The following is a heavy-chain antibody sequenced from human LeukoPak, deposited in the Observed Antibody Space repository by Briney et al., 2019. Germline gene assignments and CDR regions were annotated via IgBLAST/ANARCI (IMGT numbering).Heavy chain of an antibody. V-gene: IGHV4-61*02. J-gene: IGHJ4*02. D-gene: IGHD2-2*01. CDR3: ARGDCSSIGCSFDY. Sequence: SETLSLTCTVSGGSISSGGNYWTWLRQPAGKGLEWLGRIYISERTIYNPSLKSRVTISVDTSKNQFSLKLSSVTAADTAVYYCARGDCSSIGCSFDYWGQGTLVTVSS. CDR1: GGSISSGGNY. CDR2: IYISERT.